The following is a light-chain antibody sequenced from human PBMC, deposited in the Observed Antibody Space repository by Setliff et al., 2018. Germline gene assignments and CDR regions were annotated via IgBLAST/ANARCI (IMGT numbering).Light chain of an antibody. CDR1: SSDIGAGCS. Sequence: QSVLTQPPSVSGAPGQRVTISCTGSSSDIGAGCSVHWYQQLPGTAPKLLIYGNSNRPSGVPDRFSGSKSGTSASLAITGLHAEDEADYSCQSYGGSLSGDVFGSGTNVTV. J-gene: IGLJ1*01. CDR3: QSYGGSLSGDV. V-gene: IGLV1-40*01. CDR2: GNS.